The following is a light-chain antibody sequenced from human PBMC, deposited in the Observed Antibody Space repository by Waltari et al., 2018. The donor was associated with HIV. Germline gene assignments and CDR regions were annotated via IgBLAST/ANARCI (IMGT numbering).Light chain of an antibody. CDR2: RND. J-gene: IGLJ3*02. CDR1: SSNIGSHY. Sequence: QSVLTPPPSASGTPGQRVSISCSGSSSNIGSHYVYWYQQLPGTAPKLLMYRNDERPSGVPDRFSGSKSGTSASLAISGLRSEDEADYYCAAWDDRLSAWVFGGGTKLTVL. V-gene: IGLV1-47*01. CDR3: AAWDDRLSAWV.